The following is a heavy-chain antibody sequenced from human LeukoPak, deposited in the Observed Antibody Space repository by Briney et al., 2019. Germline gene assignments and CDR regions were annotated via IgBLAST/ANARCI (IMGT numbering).Heavy chain of an antibody. CDR2: ISSSGSTI. CDR1: GFTFSSYE. Sequence: GGSLRLSCAASGFTFSSYEMNWVRKAQGKGLEWVSYISSSGSTIYYADSVKGRFTISRDNAKNSLYLQMNSLRAEDTAVYYCASLGYSSSWYHDYWGQGTLVTVSS. D-gene: IGHD6-13*01. J-gene: IGHJ4*02. V-gene: IGHV3-48*03. CDR3: ASLGYSSSWYHDY.